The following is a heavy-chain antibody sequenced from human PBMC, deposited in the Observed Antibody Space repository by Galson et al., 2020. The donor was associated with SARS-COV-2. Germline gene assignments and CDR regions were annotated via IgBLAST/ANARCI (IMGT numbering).Heavy chain of an antibody. CDR1: GYSITRANW. J-gene: IGHJ6*03. CDR3: ARVGFFSMDV. CDR2: IYRSEST. D-gene: IGHD3-10*01. Sequence: SETLSLTCTLSGYSITRANWWSWVRQAPGKGLEWIGEIYRSESTNYNPSFKSRVTITIDKSKNQFYLKLASVTAADTAVYFCARVGFFSMDVWGKGTTVIASS. V-gene: IGHV4-4*02.